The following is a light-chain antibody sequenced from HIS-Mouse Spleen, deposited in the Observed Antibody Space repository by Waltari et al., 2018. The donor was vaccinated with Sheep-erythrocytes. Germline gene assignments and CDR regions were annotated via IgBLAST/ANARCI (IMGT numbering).Light chain of an antibody. CDR2: EDS. Sequence: SYELTQPPSVSVSPGQTARLTCSGDALPTQYAYWYQQKSGQAPVLVIYEDSKRPSGIPERFSGSSSGTMATLTISGAQVEDDADYYCYSTDSSGNHWVFGGGTKLTVL. V-gene: IGLV3-10*01. CDR1: ALPTQY. J-gene: IGLJ3*02. CDR3: YSTDSSGNHWV.